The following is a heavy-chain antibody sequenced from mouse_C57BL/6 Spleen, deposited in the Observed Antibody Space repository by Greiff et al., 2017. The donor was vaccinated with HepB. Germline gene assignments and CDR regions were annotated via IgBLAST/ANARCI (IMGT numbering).Heavy chain of an antibody. CDR1: GYTFTSYW. V-gene: IGHV1-59*01. Sequence: QVQLQQPGAELVRPGTSVKLSCKASGYTFTSYWMHWVKQRPGQGLEWIGVIDPSDSYTNYNQKFKGKATLTVDTSSSTAYMQLSSLTSEDSAVYYCARGENYGYDVGLCGWGQGTTLTAAS. D-gene: IGHD2-2*01. CDR3: ARGENYGYDVGLCG. CDR2: IDPSDSYT. J-gene: IGHJ2*01.